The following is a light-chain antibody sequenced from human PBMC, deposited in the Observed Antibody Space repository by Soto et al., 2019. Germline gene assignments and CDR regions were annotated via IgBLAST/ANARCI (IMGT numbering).Light chain of an antibody. J-gene: IGKJ4*01. V-gene: IGKV1-33*01. Sequence: DIQMTQSPSSLSASVGDRVTITCQASQDISNYLNWYQQKPGKAPKLLIYDASNLETGVPSRFSESGSGTDFTFTISSLQPEDIATYYCQQYDNRITFGGGTKVEIK. CDR3: QQYDNRIT. CDR2: DAS. CDR1: QDISNY.